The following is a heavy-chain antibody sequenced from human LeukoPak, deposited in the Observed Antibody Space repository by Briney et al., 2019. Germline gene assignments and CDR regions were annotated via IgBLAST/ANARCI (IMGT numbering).Heavy chain of an antibody. CDR2: FDPEDGKT. V-gene: IGHV1-24*01. CDR3: ATRAAAYTYYFDY. J-gene: IGHJ4*02. Sequence: ASVKVSCKVSGYSLTELFMHWVRPAPGKGLEWMGGFDPEDGKTIYAQKFQGRVTMTEDTSTDTAYMELSSLRSEDTAVYYCATRAAAYTYYFDYWGQGTLVTVSS. D-gene: IGHD3-16*01. CDR1: GYSLTELF.